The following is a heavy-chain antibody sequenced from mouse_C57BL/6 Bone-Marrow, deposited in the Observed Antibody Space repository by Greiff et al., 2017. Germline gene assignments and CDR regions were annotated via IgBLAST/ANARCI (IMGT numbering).Heavy chain of an antibody. D-gene: IGHD1-1*01. J-gene: IGHJ2*01. CDR3: ARGGLYCGSRQFDY. Sequence: QVQLQQSGSELRSPGSSVKLSCKAFDSEVFPIAYMSWVRQKPGHGFEWIGGILPSIGRTIYGEKFEDKATLDADTVSNTAYLELNMLTSEYSAIYYGARGGLYCGSRQFDYWGQGTTLTVSS. CDR2: ILPSIGRT. CDR1: DSEVFPIAY. V-gene: IGHV15-2*01.